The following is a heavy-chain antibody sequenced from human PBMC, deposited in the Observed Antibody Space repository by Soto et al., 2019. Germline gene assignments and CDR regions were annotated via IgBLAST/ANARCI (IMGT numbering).Heavy chain of an antibody. Sequence: GGSLRLSCAASGFTFSSYAMHWVRKAPGKGLEYVSAISSNGGSTYYANSVKGRFTISRDNSKNTLYLQMGSLRAEDMAVYYCARGGYCSSTSCYYFDYWGQGTLVTVSS. D-gene: IGHD2-2*01. CDR1: GFTFSSYA. V-gene: IGHV3-64*01. CDR3: ARGGYCSSTSCYYFDY. J-gene: IGHJ4*02. CDR2: ISSNGGST.